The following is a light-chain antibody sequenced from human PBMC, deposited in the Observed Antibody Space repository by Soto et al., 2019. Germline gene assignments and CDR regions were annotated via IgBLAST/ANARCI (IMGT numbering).Light chain of an antibody. CDR3: QQRSNWPPVT. V-gene: IGKV3-11*01. CDR2: DAS. Sequence: EIVLTQSPATLSLSPGDRATLSCRASQRVSSYLAWYQQKPGQAPRLLIYDASHRATGIPARFSGSGSGTDVTLTISSLEPEDFAVYYCQQRSNWPPVTFGGGTKVEIK. J-gene: IGKJ4*01. CDR1: QRVSSY.